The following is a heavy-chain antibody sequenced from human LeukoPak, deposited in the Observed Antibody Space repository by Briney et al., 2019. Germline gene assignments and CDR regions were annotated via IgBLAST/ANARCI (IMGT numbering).Heavy chain of an antibody. CDR2: ISSSSSTI. CDR1: GFTFSSYS. V-gene: IGHV3-48*01. Sequence: GGSLRLSCAASGFTFSSYSMNWVRQAPGKGLEWVSYISSSSSTIYYADSVKGRFTISRDNAKNSLYLQMNSLRAEDTAVYYCARTMDYVWGSYRYFPDAFDIWGQGTMVTVSS. D-gene: IGHD3-16*02. J-gene: IGHJ3*02. CDR3: ARTMDYVWGSYRYFPDAFDI.